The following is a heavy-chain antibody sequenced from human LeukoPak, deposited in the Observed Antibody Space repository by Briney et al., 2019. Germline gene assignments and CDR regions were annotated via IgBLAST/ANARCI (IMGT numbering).Heavy chain of an antibody. J-gene: IGHJ4*02. CDR3: AKGVGGSFLFHYFDY. CDR1: GFTFSSYG. D-gene: IGHD1-26*01. CDR2: IRYDGSNK. V-gene: IGHV3-30*02. Sequence: PGGSLRLSCAASGFTFSSYGMHWVRQAPGKGLEWVAFIRYDGSNKYYADSVKGRFTISRDNSKNTLYLQMNSLRAEDTAVYYCAKGVGGSFLFHYFDYWGQGTLVTVSS.